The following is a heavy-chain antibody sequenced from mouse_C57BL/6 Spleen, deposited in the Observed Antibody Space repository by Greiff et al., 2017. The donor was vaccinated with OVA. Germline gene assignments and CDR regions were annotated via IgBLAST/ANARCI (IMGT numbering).Heavy chain of an antibody. CDR3: ASGITTIEGYAMDY. V-gene: IGHV1-81*01. CDR1: GYTFTSYG. D-gene: IGHD1-1*01. Sequence: QVQLQQSGAELARPGASVKLSCKASGYTFTSYGISWVKQRTGQGLEWIGEIYPRSGTTYYNEKFKGKATLTADKSSSKAYMALRSLTSEDSAVYFCASGITTIEGYAMDYWGQGTSVTVSS. J-gene: IGHJ4*01. CDR2: IYPRSGTT.